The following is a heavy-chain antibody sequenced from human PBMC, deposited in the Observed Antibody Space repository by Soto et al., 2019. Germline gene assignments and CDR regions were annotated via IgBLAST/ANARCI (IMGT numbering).Heavy chain of an antibody. Sequence: GGSLRLSCAASGFTFSSYGMHWVLQAPGKGLEWVAVISYDGSNKYYADSVKGRFTISRDNSKNTLYLQMNSLRAEDTAVYYCAKGGSGSSDADYWGQGTLVTVSS. CDR1: GFTFSSYG. J-gene: IGHJ4*02. CDR2: ISYDGSNK. CDR3: AKGGSGSSDADY. V-gene: IGHV3-30*18. D-gene: IGHD5-18*01.